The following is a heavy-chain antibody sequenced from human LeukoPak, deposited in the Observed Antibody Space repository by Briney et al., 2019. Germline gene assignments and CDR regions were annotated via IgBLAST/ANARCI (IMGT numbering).Heavy chain of an antibody. V-gene: IGHV3-33*01. CDR1: GFTFSSCG. CDR2: IWYDGSNK. CDR3: ARGTVTMVDY. J-gene: IGHJ4*02. D-gene: IGHD3-10*01. Sequence: GRSLRLSCAASGFTFSSCGMHWVRQAPGKGLEWVAVIWYDGSNKYYADSVKGRFTISRDNSKNTLFLQMNSLRAGDTAVYYCARGTVTMVDYWGQGTLVTVSS.